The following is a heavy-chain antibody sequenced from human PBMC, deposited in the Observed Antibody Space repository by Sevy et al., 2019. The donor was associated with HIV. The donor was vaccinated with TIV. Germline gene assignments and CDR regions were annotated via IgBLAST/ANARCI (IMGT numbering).Heavy chain of an antibody. D-gene: IGHD3-22*01. CDR2: IKSKTDGGTT. Sequence: GGSLRLSCAASGFTFSNAWMSWVRQAPGKGLEWVGRIKSKTDGGTTDYAAPVKGRFTISRDDSKNTLYLQMNSLKTEDTAVYYCTTTSRNKDYYDSRGDYYHYGMDVWGQGTTVTVSS. CDR3: TTTSRNKDYYDSRGDYYHYGMDV. J-gene: IGHJ6*02. CDR1: GFTFSNAW. V-gene: IGHV3-15*01.